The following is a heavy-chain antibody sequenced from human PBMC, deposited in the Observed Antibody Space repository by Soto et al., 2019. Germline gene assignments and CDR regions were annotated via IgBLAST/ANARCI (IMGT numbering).Heavy chain of an antibody. CDR1: GGSISSSSYY. D-gene: IGHD2-21*01. V-gene: IGHV4-39*01. J-gene: IGHJ3*02. CDR3: ARLWGWPQDAFDI. Sequence: SETLSLTCTVSGGSISSSSYYWGWIRQPPGKGLEWIGSIYYSGSTYYNPSLKSRVTISVDTSKNQFSLKLSSVTAADTAVYYCARLWGWPQDAFDIWGQGTMVTVSS. CDR2: IYYSGST.